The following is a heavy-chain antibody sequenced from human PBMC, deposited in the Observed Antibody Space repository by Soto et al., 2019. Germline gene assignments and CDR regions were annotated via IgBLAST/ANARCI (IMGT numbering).Heavy chain of an antibody. CDR1: GFTFSTYA. J-gene: IGHJ5*02. D-gene: IGHD6-13*01. Sequence: GGSLRLSCEGSGFTFSTYAMSWVRQAPGKGLEWVSAISGSGGSTYYADSVKGRFTISRDNSKNTLYLQMNSLRAEDTAVYYCAKATAAAGTSSWFDPWGQGTLVTVSS. CDR2: ISGSGGST. CDR3: AKATAAAGTSSWFDP. V-gene: IGHV3-23*01.